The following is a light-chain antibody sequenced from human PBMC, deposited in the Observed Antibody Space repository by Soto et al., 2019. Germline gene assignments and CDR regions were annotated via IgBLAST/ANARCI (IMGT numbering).Light chain of an antibody. J-gene: IGKJ3*01. CDR1: QSVMGSY. CDR2: HAS. V-gene: IGKV3-20*01. Sequence: VLTRSPGTLSLSSAVSASVSCRASQSVMGSYLAWYQQKPGQAPRLRIFHASTRATGIPDRFRGSGPGTDFTLTFSRLEPEDSAVYYCHQYGSTPFTFGPGTKVD. CDR3: HQYGSTPFT.